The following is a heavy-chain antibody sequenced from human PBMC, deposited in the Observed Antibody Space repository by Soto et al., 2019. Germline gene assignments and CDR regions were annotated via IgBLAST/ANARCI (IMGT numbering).Heavy chain of an antibody. D-gene: IGHD4-17*01. CDR2: IIPIFGTA. J-gene: IGHJ6*02. CDR1: GGTFSSYA. CDR3: VRDQDGYGDFQSNYYYSYGMDV. Sequence: QVQLVQSGAEVKKPGSSVKVSCKASGGTFSSYAISWVRQAPGQGLEWMGGIIPIFGTANYAQKFQGRVTITADESTSTAYMELSSLRSEDTAVYYCVRDQDGYGDFQSNYYYSYGMDVWGQGTTVTVSS. V-gene: IGHV1-69*12.